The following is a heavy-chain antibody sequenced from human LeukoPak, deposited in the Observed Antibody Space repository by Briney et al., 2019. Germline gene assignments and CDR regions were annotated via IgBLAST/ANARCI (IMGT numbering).Heavy chain of an antibody. CDR1: GGSFSGYY. CDR2: IYYSGST. Sequence: SETLSLTCAVYGGSFSGYYWSWIRQPPGKGLEWVGYIYYSGSTNYNPSLKSRVTISVDTSKNQFSLKLSSVTAADTAVYYCARGTSKSWFDPWGQGTLVTVSS. J-gene: IGHJ5*02. D-gene: IGHD1-7*01. V-gene: IGHV4-59*01. CDR3: ARGTSKSWFDP.